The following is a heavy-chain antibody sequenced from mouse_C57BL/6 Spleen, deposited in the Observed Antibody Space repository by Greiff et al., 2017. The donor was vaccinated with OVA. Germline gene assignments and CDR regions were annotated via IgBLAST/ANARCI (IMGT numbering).Heavy chain of an antibody. CDR3: ARSWYGSSLLYAMDY. J-gene: IGHJ4*01. V-gene: IGHV1-69*01. CDR2: IDPSDSYT. CDR1: GYTFTSYW. Sequence: QVQLQQPGAELVMPGASVKLSCKASGYTFTSYWMHWVKQRPGQGLEWIGEIDPSDSYTNYNQKFKGKSTLTVDKSSSTAYMQLSSLTSEDSAVYYCARSWYGSSLLYAMDYWGQGTSVTVSS. D-gene: IGHD1-1*01.